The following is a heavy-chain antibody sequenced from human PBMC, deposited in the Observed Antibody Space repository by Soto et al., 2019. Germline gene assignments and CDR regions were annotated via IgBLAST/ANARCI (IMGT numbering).Heavy chain of an antibody. D-gene: IGHD2-15*01. J-gene: IGHJ5*01. CDR2: IYKSTTT. Sequence: SETLSLTCSVSGDSISTVDYFWAWIRQPPGQALEYIGYIYKSTTTYYNPSFESRVAISLDTSKSQFSLTVTSVTAADTAVCFCARGRYCLTGRCFPNWFDSWGQGTLVTVSS. V-gene: IGHV4-30-4*01. CDR1: GDSISTVDYF. CDR3: ARGRYCLTGRCFPNWFDS.